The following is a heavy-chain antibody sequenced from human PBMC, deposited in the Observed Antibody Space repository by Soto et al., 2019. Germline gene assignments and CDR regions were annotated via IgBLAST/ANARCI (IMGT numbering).Heavy chain of an antibody. D-gene: IGHD3-9*01. J-gene: IGHJ6*02. V-gene: IGHV4-31*03. CDR3: ARDLTYFDILAGYERYYGMDV. Sequence: SETLSLACTVSGCCISSGGYYWSWIRQHPGKGLEWIGYIYYSGSTYYNPSLKSRVTISVATSKNQFSLKLRSVTAADTAVYYCARDLTYFDILAGYERYYGMDVWGQGTTVT. CDR1: GCCISSGGYY. CDR2: IYYSGST.